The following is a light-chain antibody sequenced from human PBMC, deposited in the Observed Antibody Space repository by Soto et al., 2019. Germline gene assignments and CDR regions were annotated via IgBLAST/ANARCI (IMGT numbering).Light chain of an antibody. CDR2: EGS. CDR1: SSDVGSYNL. Sequence: QSALTQPASVSGSPGQSITIYCTGTSSDVGSYNLVSWYQQHPGKAPKLMIYEGSKRPSGVSNRFSGSKSGNTASLTISGLQAEDEADYYCCSYAGSSTYVFGNGTKLTVL. V-gene: IGLV2-23*01. CDR3: CSYAGSSTYV. J-gene: IGLJ1*01.